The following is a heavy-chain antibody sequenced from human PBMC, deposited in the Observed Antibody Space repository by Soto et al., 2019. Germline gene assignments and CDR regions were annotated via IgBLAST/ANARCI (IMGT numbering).Heavy chain of an antibody. CDR3: ARHLTDYGDYVWFDP. J-gene: IGHJ5*02. D-gene: IGHD4-17*01. CDR1: GGSISSSSYY. V-gene: IGHV4-39*01. Sequence: QLQLQESGPGLVKPSETLSLTCTVSGGSISSSSYYWGWIRQPPGKGLEWIGSIYYSGSTYYNPSLKSRVPISVDTSKNQFSLKLSSVTAADTAVYYCARHLTDYGDYVWFDPWGQGTLVTVSS. CDR2: IYYSGST.